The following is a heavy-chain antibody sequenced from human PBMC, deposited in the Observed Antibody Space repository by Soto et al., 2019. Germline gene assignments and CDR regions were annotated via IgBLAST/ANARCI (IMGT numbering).Heavy chain of an antibody. CDR3: AREGRLHWFES. J-gene: IGHJ5*01. CDR2: MNSDGSNT. V-gene: IGHV3-74*01. CDR1: GFTFSNYW. Sequence: GGSLRLSCAASGFTFSNYWMHWVRQAPGKGLVWISRMNSDGSNTVYADAVKGRFTISRDNSKNTLYLQMNSLRAEDTAVYYCAREGRLHWFESWGQGTLVTVS.